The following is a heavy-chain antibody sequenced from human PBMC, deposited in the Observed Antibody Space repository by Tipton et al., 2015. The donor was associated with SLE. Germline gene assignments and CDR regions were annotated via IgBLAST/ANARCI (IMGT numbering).Heavy chain of an antibody. V-gene: IGHV3-66*01. CDR3: ATSSSSLYYCALDV. D-gene: IGHD6-6*01. Sequence: SLRLSCAASGFTVSDSYMSWVRQAPGKGLEWVSVIYSGGNTYHADSVKGRFTISRDNSRTTLYLQMNSLKGEDTAVYYCATSSSSLYYCALDVWGQGTTVTVSS. CDR2: IYSGGNT. J-gene: IGHJ6*02. CDR1: GFTVSDSY.